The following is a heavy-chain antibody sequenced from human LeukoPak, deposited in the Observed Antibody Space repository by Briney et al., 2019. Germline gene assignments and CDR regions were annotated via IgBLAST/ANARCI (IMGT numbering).Heavy chain of an antibody. V-gene: IGHV1-2*02. CDR2: INPYTGCS. CDR1: GYSFTGHY. Sequence: ASVKVSCRSSGYSFTGHYIHWVRQAPGQGLEWMGWINPYTGCSTLEQRFQGRVTMTMDTSIGAVYMEVTSLASDDTAVYYCARDRIRIFGVVLNHFSYYMDVWGKGTTVIVSS. J-gene: IGHJ6*03. D-gene: IGHD3-3*01. CDR3: ARDRIRIFGVVLNHFSYYMDV.